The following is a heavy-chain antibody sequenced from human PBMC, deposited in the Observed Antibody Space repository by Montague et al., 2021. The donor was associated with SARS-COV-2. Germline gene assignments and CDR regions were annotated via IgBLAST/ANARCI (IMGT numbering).Heavy chain of an antibody. V-gene: IGHV3-48*03. Sequence: SLRLSCAASGFTLSNYEMSWVRQAPGKGLEWLSYIRSSGSTIYYADSVKGRFTISRDNAKNSLYLQMNSLRAEDTAIYYCARDTPYYYGSGSYYEPRRVFDYWGQGTLVTVSS. CDR2: IRSSGSTI. CDR1: GFTLSNYE. D-gene: IGHD3-10*01. J-gene: IGHJ4*02. CDR3: ARDTPYYYGSGSYYEPRRVFDY.